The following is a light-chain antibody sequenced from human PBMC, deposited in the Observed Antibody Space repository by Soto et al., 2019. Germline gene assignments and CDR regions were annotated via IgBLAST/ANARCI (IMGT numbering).Light chain of an antibody. Sequence: EIVMTQSPATLSVSPGERATLSCRASQSVDNNLAWYQQQPGQAPRLLVYAASTRATGLPAKYSGSGSGTEFTLTISSLQSEDFAVYYCQQYNDWPQTFGQGTKVEIE. CDR3: QQYNDWPQT. J-gene: IGKJ1*01. CDR2: AAS. CDR1: QSVDNN. V-gene: IGKV3-15*01.